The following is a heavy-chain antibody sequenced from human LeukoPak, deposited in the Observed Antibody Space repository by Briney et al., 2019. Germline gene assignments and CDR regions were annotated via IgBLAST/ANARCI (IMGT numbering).Heavy chain of an antibody. J-gene: IGHJ6*02. D-gene: IGHD7-27*01. V-gene: IGHV4-59*08. CDR1: GGSISSYY. CDR2: LYYTGNT. Sequence: KPSETLSLTCTASGGSISSYYWSWIRQPPGKGLEWIGYLYYTGNTNYNPSLKSRVTISVDTSKHQFSLKLSSVTAADTAVYYCARNLGGVGNNYDGMDVWGQGTTVTVSS. CDR3: ARNLGGVGNNYDGMDV.